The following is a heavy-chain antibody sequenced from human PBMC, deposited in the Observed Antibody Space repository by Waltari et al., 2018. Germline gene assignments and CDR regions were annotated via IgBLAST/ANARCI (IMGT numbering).Heavy chain of an antibody. CDR1: GGSISSGGYP. J-gene: IGHJ2*01. CDR2: IYHSGST. CDR3: ARAPHDFWSGYPQLAYFDL. V-gene: IGHV4-30-2*01. D-gene: IGHD3-3*01. Sequence: QLQLQESGSGLVKPSQTLSLTCAVSGGSISSGGYPWSWIRPPPVKGLEWIGYIYHSGSTYYNPSLKSRVTISVDRSKNQFSLKLSSVTAADTAVYYCARAPHDFWSGYPQLAYFDLWGRGTLVTVSS.